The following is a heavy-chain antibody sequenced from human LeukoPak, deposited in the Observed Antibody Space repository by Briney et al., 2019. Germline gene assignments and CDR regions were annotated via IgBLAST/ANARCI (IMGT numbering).Heavy chain of an antibody. V-gene: IGHV4-39*01. J-gene: IGHJ4*02. Sequence: SETLSLTCTASGVSISSSNSYWGWVRPPQGKGLEWIGSIYYSGTTYYSPSLKGRVTISIDTSKNQFSLKLTSATAADTAVYYCAGYDHGAHYFEYWGQGNLVTVSS. CDR3: AGYDHGAHYFEY. CDR2: IYYSGTT. CDR1: GVSISSSNSY. D-gene: IGHD3-16*01.